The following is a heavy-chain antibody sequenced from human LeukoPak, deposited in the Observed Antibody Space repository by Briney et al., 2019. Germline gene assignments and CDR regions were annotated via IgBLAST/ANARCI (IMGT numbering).Heavy chain of an antibody. Sequence: ASVKVSCKASGYTFTSYYMHWMRQAPGQGLEWMGWINPNSGGTNYAQKFQGRVTMTRDTSISTAYMELSRLRSDDTAVYYCARDTQVGATKDYYYGIDVWGQGTTVTVSS. D-gene: IGHD1-26*01. CDR2: INPNSGGT. V-gene: IGHV1-2*02. CDR3: ARDTQVGATKDYYYGIDV. J-gene: IGHJ6*02. CDR1: GYTFTSYY.